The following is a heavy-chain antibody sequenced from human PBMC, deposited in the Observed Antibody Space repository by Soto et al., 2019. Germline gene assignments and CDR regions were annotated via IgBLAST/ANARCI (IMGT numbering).Heavy chain of an antibody. CDR3: TRHALPAAMPYYSYGMDV. D-gene: IGHD2-2*01. Sequence: GGSLRLSCAASGFTFSGSAMHWVRQASGKGLEWVGRIRSKANSYATAYAASVKGRFTISRDDSKNTAYLQMNSLKTEDTAVYYCTRHALPAAMPYYSYGMDVWGQGTMVTVSS. CDR2: IRSKANSYAT. J-gene: IGHJ6*02. V-gene: IGHV3-73*01. CDR1: GFTFSGSA.